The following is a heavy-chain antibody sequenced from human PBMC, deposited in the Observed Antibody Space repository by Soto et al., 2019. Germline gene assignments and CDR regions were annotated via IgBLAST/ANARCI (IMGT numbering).Heavy chain of an antibody. CDR1: GGTFSCYA. D-gene: IGHD4-17*01. CDR3: ASADYGDYEDY. V-gene: IGHV1-69*13. CDR2: IIPIFGTA. J-gene: IGHJ4*02. Sequence: GPSVKVSCKASGGTFSCYAISWVRQDPGQGLEWMGGIIPIFGTANYAQKFQGRVTITADESTSTAYMELSSLRSEDTAVYYCASADYGDYEDYWGQGTLVTVSS.